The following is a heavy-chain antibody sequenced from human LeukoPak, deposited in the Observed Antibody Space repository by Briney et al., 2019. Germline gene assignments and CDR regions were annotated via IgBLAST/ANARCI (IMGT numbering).Heavy chain of an antibody. CDR2: IYTSGST. J-gene: IGHJ4*02. V-gene: IGHV4-4*07. Sequence: SETLSLTCSASGGSISNNYWSWIRQPAGNGLEWIGRIYTSGSTKYNPSLRSRVTMSVDTSKNQFSLKLTSVTAADTAVYYCARDRKRSNAIDYWGQGTLVTVSS. D-gene: IGHD4-11*01. CDR3: ARDRKRSNAIDY. CDR1: GGSISNNY.